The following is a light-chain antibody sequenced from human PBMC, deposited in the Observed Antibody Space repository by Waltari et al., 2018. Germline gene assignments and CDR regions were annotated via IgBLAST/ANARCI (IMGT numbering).Light chain of an antibody. Sequence: QSALTQPASVSGSPGQSITISCSGTDSYVGSYDFVSWYQQHPGKAPHLIIYEVSNRPSGISQRFSASKSGNTACLTIFGLQAEDEADYYCSSYTTSSAPGVFGTGTRVTVL. J-gene: IGLJ1*01. CDR1: DSYVGSYDF. CDR2: EVS. CDR3: SSYTTSSAPGV. V-gene: IGLV2-14*01.